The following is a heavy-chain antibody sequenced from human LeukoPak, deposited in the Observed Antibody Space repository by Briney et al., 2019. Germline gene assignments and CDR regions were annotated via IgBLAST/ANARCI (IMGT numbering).Heavy chain of an antibody. D-gene: IGHD3-3*01. CDR1: GGSVSGYY. CDR3: ARGVKIFGVVIHKGNWFDP. CDR2: INHSGST. Sequence: SETLSLTCAIYGGSVSGYYWSWIRQPPGKGLEWIGEINHSGSTNYNPSLKSRVTISVDTSKNQFSLKLSSVTAADTAVYYCARGVKIFGVVIHKGNWFDPWGQGTLVTVSS. J-gene: IGHJ5*02. V-gene: IGHV4-34*01.